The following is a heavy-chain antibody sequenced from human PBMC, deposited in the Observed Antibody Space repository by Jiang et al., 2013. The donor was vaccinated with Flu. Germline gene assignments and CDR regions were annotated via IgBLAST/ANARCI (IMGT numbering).Heavy chain of an antibody. J-gene: IGHJ5*02. CDR2: IYYSGST. CDR1: SGSITSGYYY. Sequence: LVKPSETLSLTCSVSSGSITSGYYYWGWIRQPPGKGLEWIGSIYYSGSTYYNPSLKSRVTISVDTSKNQFSLKLSSVTAADTAVYFCARDSKLELLWFDPWGPGTLVTVSS. CDR3: ARDSKLELLWFDP. V-gene: IGHV4-39*07. D-gene: IGHD1-7*01.